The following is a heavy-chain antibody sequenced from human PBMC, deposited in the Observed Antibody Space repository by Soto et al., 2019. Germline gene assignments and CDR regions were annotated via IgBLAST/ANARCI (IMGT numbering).Heavy chain of an antibody. D-gene: IGHD4-17*01. Sequence: EVQLVESGGGLVQPGGSLRLSCAASGFTFSSYAMHWVRQAPGKGLEYVSAISSNGGSTYYANSVKGRFTISRDNSKNTLYLQMGSLRAEDMAVYYGARQYGGGLGAFDIWGQGTMVTVSS. V-gene: IGHV3-64*01. CDR3: ARQYGGGLGAFDI. J-gene: IGHJ3*02. CDR1: GFTFSSYA. CDR2: ISSNGGST.